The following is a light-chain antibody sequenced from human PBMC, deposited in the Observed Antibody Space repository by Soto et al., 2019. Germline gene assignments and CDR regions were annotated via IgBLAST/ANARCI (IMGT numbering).Light chain of an antibody. J-gene: IGKJ1*01. Sequence: DIQMTQSPSTLSASVWERVTITFRASQSVNDYLAWYRQKPGKAPNLLIYRASNLEIGVPSRFSGSGSGTEFTPTISSLQPDDFATYYCQQNNRYPWTFGQGTKVDIK. V-gene: IGKV1-5*03. CDR3: QQNNRYPWT. CDR1: QSVNDY. CDR2: RAS.